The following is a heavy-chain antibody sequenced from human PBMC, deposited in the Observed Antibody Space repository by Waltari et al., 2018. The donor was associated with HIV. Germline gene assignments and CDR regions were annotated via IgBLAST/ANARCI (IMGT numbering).Heavy chain of an antibody. Sequence: QLQLQESGPGLVKPSETLSLTCPVSGGSISSSSYYWGWIRQPPGKGLEWIGSIYYSGSTYYNPSLKSRVTISVDTSKNQFSLKLSSVTAADTAVYYCARHEYYYDSSGYPYPDYWGQGTLVTVSS. CDR1: GGSISSSSYY. CDR3: ARHEYYYDSSGYPYPDY. J-gene: IGHJ4*02. CDR2: IYYSGST. V-gene: IGHV4-39*01. D-gene: IGHD3-22*01.